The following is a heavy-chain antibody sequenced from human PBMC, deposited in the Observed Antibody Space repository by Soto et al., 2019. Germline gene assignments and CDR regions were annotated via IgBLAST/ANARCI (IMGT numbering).Heavy chain of an antibody. CDR1: GYSFTSYC. CDR3: SRDRDY. V-gene: IGHV1-18*04. CDR2: ISAYNGNT. J-gene: IGHJ4*02. Sequence: QVQLVQSGAEVKKPGASVKVSCKAYGYSFTSYCSTWVRQAPGQGLEWMGWISAYNGNTHYAQKFQGRVTMTTDTPTTTAYMEVRSLRSDATAVYYCSRDRDYWGQGTLVTVAS.